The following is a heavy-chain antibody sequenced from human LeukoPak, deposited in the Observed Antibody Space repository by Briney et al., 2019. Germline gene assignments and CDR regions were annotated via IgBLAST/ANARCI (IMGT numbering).Heavy chain of an antibody. J-gene: IGHJ4*02. CDR1: GGSISSSNW. CDR3: ARAPPMWGSGSYLDY. Sequence: PSGTLSLTCAVSGGSISSSNWWSWVRQPPGKGLEWIGEIYHSGSTNYNPSLKSRVTISVDKSKNQFSLKLSSVTAADTALYYCARAPPMWGSGSYLDYWGQGTLVTVSS. D-gene: IGHD3-10*01. V-gene: IGHV4-4*02. CDR2: IYHSGST.